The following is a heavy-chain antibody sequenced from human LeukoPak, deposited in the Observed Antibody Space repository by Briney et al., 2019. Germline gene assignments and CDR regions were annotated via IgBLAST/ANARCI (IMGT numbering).Heavy chain of an antibody. J-gene: IGHJ4*02. CDR3: ARPPPGNDGPPTTFDY. Sequence: SETLSLTCTVSGGSISSSSYYWGWIRQPPGKGLVWIGSIYYSGSTYYNPSLKSRVTISVDTSKNQFSLKLSSVTAADTAVYYCARPPPGNDGPPTTFDYWGQGTLVTVSS. CDR2: IYYSGST. D-gene: IGHD1-1*01. CDR1: GGSISSSSYY. V-gene: IGHV4-39*01.